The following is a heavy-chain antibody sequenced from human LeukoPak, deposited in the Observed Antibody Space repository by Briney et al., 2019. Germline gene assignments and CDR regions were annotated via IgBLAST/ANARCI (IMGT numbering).Heavy chain of an antibody. J-gene: IGHJ4*02. D-gene: IGHD1-26*01. V-gene: IGHV3-23*01. Sequence: GGSLRLSCAASGFTFSSYSMNWVRQAPGKGLEWVSAIRGSGGSTYYADSVKGRFTISRDNSKNTLYLQMNSLRAEDTAVYYCARAEPEPQWELQYWGQGTLVTVSS. CDR2: IRGSGGST. CDR3: ARAEPEPQWELQY. CDR1: GFTFSSYS.